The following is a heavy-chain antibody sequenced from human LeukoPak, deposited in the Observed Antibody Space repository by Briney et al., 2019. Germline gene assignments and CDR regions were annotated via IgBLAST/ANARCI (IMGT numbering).Heavy chain of an antibody. Sequence: PGGSLRLSCVASGFTVSSNYMSWVRQAPGKGLEWVSVIYSGGSTYYADSVKGRFTISRDNSKNTLYLQMNSLRAEDTAVYYCARHPPAHDYGDYEDLQTFDYWGQGTLVTVSS. CDR1: GFTVSSNY. CDR2: IYSGGST. J-gene: IGHJ4*02. CDR3: ARHPPAHDYGDYEDLQTFDY. D-gene: IGHD4-17*01. V-gene: IGHV3-66*04.